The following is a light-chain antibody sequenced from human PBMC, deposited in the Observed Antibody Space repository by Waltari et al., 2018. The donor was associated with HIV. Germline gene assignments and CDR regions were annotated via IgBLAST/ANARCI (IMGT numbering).Light chain of an antibody. CDR1: QSVLYSPNNKNY. J-gene: IGKJ1*01. CDR2: WAS. V-gene: IGKV4-1*01. Sequence: DIVMTQSPDSLAVSLGERATINCKSSQSVLYSPNNKNYVTWYQQKPGQPPKLLIYWASIRESGVPDRFSGSGSGTDFTLTISSLQAEDVAVYYCQQYYSTPWTFGQGTKVEIK. CDR3: QQYYSTPWT.